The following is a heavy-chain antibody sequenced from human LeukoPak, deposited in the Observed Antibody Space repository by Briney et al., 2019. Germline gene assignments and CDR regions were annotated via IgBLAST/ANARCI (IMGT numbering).Heavy chain of an antibody. Sequence: LSLTCTVSGYSITSDYYMSWIRQAPGKGLEWVSYISSSGSTIYYADSVKGRFTISRDNAKNSLYLQMNSLRAEDTAVYYCAKGVKSMIVVGYYFDYWGQGTLVTVSS. CDR2: ISSSGSTI. CDR1: GYSITSDYY. V-gene: IGHV3-11*01. D-gene: IGHD3-22*01. CDR3: AKGVKSMIVVGYYFDY. J-gene: IGHJ4*02.